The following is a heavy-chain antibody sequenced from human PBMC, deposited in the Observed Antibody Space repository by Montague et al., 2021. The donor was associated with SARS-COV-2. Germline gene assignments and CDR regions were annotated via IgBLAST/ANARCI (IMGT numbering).Heavy chain of an antibody. CDR1: GDSISSYY. J-gene: IGHJ2*01. D-gene: IGHD3-10*01. CDR3: ASSGRCSGWGYGEGYFDV. CDR2: IYYSGST. Sequence: SETLSLTCTVSGDSISSYYWSWIRQPPGKGLEWIGYIYYSGSTNYNPSLKSRVIMSVDTSKNQFSLRLSSVTTADTAVCYCASSGRCSGWGYGEGYFDVWGRGTLVTVSS. V-gene: IGHV4-59*08.